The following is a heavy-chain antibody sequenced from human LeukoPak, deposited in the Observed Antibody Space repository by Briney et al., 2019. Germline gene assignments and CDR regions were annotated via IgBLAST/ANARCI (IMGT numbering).Heavy chain of an antibody. CDR1: GGSISSSY. D-gene: IGHD6-19*01. V-gene: IGHV4-59*01. CDR3: ARAIYSRAWYASDI. Sequence: PSETLSFTCSVSGGSISSSYWSWVRQAPGKGPEWIGYIFYTGSNDYSPSLKSRVTISVDTSKNQFSLRVNSVTAADTAVYYCARAIYSRAWYASDIWGQGTVVTVSA. J-gene: IGHJ3*02. CDR2: IFYTGSN.